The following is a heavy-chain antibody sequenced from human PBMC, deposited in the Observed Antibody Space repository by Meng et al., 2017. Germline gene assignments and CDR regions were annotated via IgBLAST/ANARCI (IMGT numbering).Heavy chain of an antibody. D-gene: IGHD2-2*01. Sequence: QVQLQDSGQALLTPSQTLSLTCTVSGDYISSGEYYGSWIRQPPGKGLEWIVYMDYRGSTFYNPSLKSRVTISVDTSKNQFSLKLSSVIAADTAVYFCARGELLWDYWGQGTLVTVSS. V-gene: IGHV4-30-4*01. CDR1: GDYISSGEYY. CDR2: MDYRGST. CDR3: ARGELLWDY. J-gene: IGHJ4*02.